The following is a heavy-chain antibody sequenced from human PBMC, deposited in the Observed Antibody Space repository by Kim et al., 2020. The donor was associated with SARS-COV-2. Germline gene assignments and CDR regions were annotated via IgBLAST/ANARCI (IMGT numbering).Heavy chain of an antibody. CDR2: ISYDGSNK. V-gene: IGHV3-30*18. J-gene: IGHJ6*02. CDR1: GFTFSSYG. Sequence: GGSLRLSCAASGFTFSSYGMHWVRQAPGKGLEWVAVISYDGSNKYYADSVKGRFTISRDNSKNTLYLQMNSLRAEDTAVYYCAKSSEGWELPGVMDVWGQGTPVTVSS. D-gene: IGHD1-26*01. CDR3: AKSSEGWELPGVMDV.